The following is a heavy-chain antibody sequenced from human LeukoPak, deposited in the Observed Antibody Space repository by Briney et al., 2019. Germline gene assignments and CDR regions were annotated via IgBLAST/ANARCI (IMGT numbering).Heavy chain of an antibody. D-gene: IGHD5-18*01. CDR3: ARGSEAMVTDYYYYMDV. V-gene: IGHV4-61*05. J-gene: IGHJ6*03. CDR2: IYYSGST. Sequence: SETLSLTCTVSGGSISTSNYYWGWIRQPPGKGLEWIGYIYYSGSTNYNPSLKSRVTISVDTSKNQFSLKLSSVTAADTAVYYCARGSEAMVTDYYYYMDVWGKGTTVTVSS. CDR1: GGSISTSNYY.